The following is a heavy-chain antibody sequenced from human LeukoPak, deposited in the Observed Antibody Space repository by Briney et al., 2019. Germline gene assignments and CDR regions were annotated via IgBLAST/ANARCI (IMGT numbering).Heavy chain of an antibody. J-gene: IGHJ4*02. Sequence: ASVKVSCKASGYTFTSYYMHWVRQAPGQGLEWMGIINPSGGSTSYAQKFQGRVTMTRDTSTSTVYMELSSLRAEDTAVYYCARFHYGDSRGLFRAFDYWGQGTLVTVSS. V-gene: IGHV1-46*01. CDR1: GYTFTSYY. CDR2: INPSGGST. CDR3: ARFHYGDSRGLFRAFDY. D-gene: IGHD4-17*01.